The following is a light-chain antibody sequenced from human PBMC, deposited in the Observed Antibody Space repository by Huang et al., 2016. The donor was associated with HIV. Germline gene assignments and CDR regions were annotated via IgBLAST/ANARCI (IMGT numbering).Light chain of an antibody. CDR3: QQFYNMPYT. J-gene: IGKJ2*01. V-gene: IGKV4-1*01. Sequence: DILLTQSPDSLAVSLGERATLTCRSRRSLLFASNSKNFLAWYQQNPGQSPKFRMYMASVRESGVPERFTGSGSGTEFTLTIASLQAEDVAVYYCQQFYNMPYTFGRGTRLEI. CDR2: MAS. CDR1: RSLLFASNSKNF.